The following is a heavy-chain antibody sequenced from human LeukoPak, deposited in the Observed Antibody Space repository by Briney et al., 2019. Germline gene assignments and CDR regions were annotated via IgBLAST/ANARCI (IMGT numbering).Heavy chain of an antibody. CDR3: GARRAFDI. CDR2: INHSGST. J-gene: IGHJ3*02. V-gene: IGHV4-39*07. Sequence: SETLSLTCTVSGGSISSGSYYWSWIRQPPGKGLEWIGEINHSGSTNYNPSLKSRVTKSVDRSKNQFSLKLSSVTAADTAVYYCGARRAFDIWGQGTMVTVSS. CDR1: GGSISSGSYY. D-gene: IGHD6-6*01.